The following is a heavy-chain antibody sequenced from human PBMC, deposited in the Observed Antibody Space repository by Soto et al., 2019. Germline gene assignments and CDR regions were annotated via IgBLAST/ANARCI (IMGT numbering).Heavy chain of an antibody. CDR3: ARTVQRVGSSRWFDP. CDR1: GGSISSYY. J-gene: IGHJ5*02. CDR2: IYYSGST. Sequence: SETLSLTCTVSGGSISSYYWSWIRQPPGKGLEWIGYIYYSGSTNYNPSLKSRVTISVDTSKNQFSLKLSSVTAADTAVYYCARTVQRVGSSRWFDPWGQGTLVTVSS. D-gene: IGHD6-6*01. V-gene: IGHV4-59*01.